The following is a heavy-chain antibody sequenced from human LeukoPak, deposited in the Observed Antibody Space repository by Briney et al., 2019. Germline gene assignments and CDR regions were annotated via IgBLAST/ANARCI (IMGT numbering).Heavy chain of an antibody. CDR1: GYTFNTFD. CDR2: VNLDNDKT. Sequence: VASVKLSCKASGYTFNTFDINWVRQATGQGPEWMGWVNLDNDKTVYAPKFQGRVSISSNNSINTAYMEFSGLKSDDTAVYYCARGRRLRGVTSRPIYYYYYMDVWGGGTTVTVSS. CDR3: ARGRRLRGVTSRPIYYYYYMDV. V-gene: IGHV1-8*03. D-gene: IGHD3-10*01. J-gene: IGHJ6*03.